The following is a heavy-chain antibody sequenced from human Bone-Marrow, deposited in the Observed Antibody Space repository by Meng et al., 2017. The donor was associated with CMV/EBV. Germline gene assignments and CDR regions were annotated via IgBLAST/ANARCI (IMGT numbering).Heavy chain of an antibody. CDR2: INPNSGGT. CDR1: GYTFTGFY. J-gene: IGHJ4*02. D-gene: IGHD3-22*01. Sequence: QVQQVQSVAEGKKPEASVTVSCTASGYTFTGFYMHWVRQAPGQALEWMGWINPNSGGTNYAQKFQGFGTMTRDTSISTVYMELSRLRSDDTAVYYCERVGITMIAGDYWGQGTLVTVSS. CDR3: ERVGITMIAGDY. V-gene: IGHV1-2*04.